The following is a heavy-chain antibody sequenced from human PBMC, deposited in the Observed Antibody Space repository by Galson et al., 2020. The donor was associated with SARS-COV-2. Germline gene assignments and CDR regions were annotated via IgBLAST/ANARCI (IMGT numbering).Heavy chain of an antibody. J-gene: IGHJ4*02. CDR3: ARIGETIFGVVIILGSFDY. D-gene: IGHD3-3*01. V-gene: IGHV4-38-2*02. Sequence: SETLSLTCTVSGYSISSYYYYGFRQPPPQERLGFIRIINQGSITYYNPSLKRRVTISVDTSKNQFSLKLSSVTAADTAVYYCARIGETIFGVVIILGSFDYWGQGTLVTVSS. CDR2: INQGSIT. CDR1: GYSISSYYY.